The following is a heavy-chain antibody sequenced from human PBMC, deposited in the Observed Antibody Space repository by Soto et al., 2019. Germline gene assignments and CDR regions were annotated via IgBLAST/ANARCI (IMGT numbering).Heavy chain of an antibody. J-gene: IGHJ6*02. Sequence: QVDLVQSGAEVKKPGASVTISCKASGSAITRYYRHWVRQAPGRGLEWMGIINPGGGSASYAQKFQDRVTIDKDTSTGTVYMDLRSLRTSDTAVYYCARDTSGWSLNGLDVWCQGTTVNVSS. CDR3: ARDTSGWSLNGLDV. V-gene: IGHV1-46*01. CDR2: INPGGGSA. D-gene: IGHD6-19*01. CDR1: GSAITRYY.